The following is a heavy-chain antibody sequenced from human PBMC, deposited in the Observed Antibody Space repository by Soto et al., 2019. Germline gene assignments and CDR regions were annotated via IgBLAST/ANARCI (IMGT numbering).Heavy chain of an antibody. CDR1: GYTFTSYA. CDR3: ATAIAEDAFDI. V-gene: IGHV1-3*01. Sequence: QVQLVQSGAEVKKPGASVKVSCKASGYTFTSYAMHWVRQAPGQRLEWMGWINAGNGNTKYSQKFQGRVTITRDTSASTADMELSSLRFEDTAVYFCATAIAEDAFDIWGRGTMVTVSS. J-gene: IGHJ3*02. CDR2: INAGNGNT. D-gene: IGHD2-2*01.